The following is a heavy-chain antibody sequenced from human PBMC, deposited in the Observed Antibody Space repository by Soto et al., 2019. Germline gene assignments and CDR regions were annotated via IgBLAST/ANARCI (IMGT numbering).Heavy chain of an antibody. V-gene: IGHV3-33*01. CDR2: IWYDGSNK. Sequence: GGSLRLSCAASGFTFSSYGMHWVRQAPGKGLEWVAVIWYDGSNKYYADSVKGRFTISRDNSKNTLYLQMNSLRAEDTAVYYCARDKRFYCYGMDVWGQGTTVTVSS. CDR1: GFTFSSYG. CDR3: ARDKRFYCYGMDV. J-gene: IGHJ6*02.